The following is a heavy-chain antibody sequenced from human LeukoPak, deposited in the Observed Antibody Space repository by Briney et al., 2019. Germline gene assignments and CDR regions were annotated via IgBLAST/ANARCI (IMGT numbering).Heavy chain of an antibody. D-gene: IGHD6-13*01. CDR3: ARGENKGFEQQLVLYYYAMDV. Sequence: GGSLRLSCAASGFTFSSYGMHWVRQAPGKGLEWVAGIWYDGSNQYYADTGKCRFTISRDNSKNTLYLQMNSLRAEDTAVYYCARGENKGFEQQLVLYYYAMDVWGPGTTVTASS. J-gene: IGHJ6*02. V-gene: IGHV3-33*01. CDR2: IWYDGSNQ. CDR1: GFTFSSYG.